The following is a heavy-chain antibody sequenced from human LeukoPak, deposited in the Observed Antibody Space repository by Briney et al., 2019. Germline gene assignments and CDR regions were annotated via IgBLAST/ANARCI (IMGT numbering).Heavy chain of an antibody. CDR3: ATDQGPSSQNYYDSSGFDY. Sequence: GASVKVSCKVSGYTLTELSMHWVRQAPGKGLEWMGGFDPEDGETIYAQKFQGRVTMTEDTSTDTAYMELSSLRSEDTAVYYCATDQGPSSQNYYDSSGFDYWGQGTLVTVSS. V-gene: IGHV1-24*01. J-gene: IGHJ4*02. CDR2: FDPEDGET. D-gene: IGHD3-22*01. CDR1: GYTLTELS.